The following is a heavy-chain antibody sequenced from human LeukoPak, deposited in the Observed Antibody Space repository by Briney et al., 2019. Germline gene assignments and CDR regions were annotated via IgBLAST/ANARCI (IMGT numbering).Heavy chain of an antibody. CDR2: IIPILGIA. V-gene: IGHV1-69*04. D-gene: IGHD3-22*01. Sequence: ASVKVSCKASGGTFSSYAISWVRQAPGQGLEWMGRIIPILGIANYAQKFQGRVTITADKSTSTAYMELSSLRSEDTAVYYCARGLPVPYYYDSSGYTEYFQHWGQGTLVTVSS. CDR3: ARGLPVPYYYDSSGYTEYFQH. J-gene: IGHJ1*01. CDR1: GGTFSSYA.